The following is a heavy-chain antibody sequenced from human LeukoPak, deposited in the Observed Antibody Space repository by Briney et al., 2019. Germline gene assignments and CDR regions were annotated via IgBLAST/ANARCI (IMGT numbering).Heavy chain of an antibody. Sequence: KPSETLSLTCAVYGGSFSGYYWSWIRQPPGKGLEWIGEINHSGSTNYNPSLKSRVTISVDRSKNQFSLKLSSVTAADSAVYYCARHGRFTRYMDVWGKGTTVIVSS. D-gene: IGHD3-16*01. V-gene: IGHV4-34*01. CDR3: ARHGRFTRYMDV. CDR2: INHSGST. J-gene: IGHJ6*03. CDR1: GGSFSGYY.